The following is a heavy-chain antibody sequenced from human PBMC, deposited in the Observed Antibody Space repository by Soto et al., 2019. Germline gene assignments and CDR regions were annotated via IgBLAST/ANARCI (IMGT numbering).Heavy chain of an antibody. CDR1: GASVSSGSYY. J-gene: IGHJ3*02. CDR3: AWRDGYNFGFHI. CDR2: ISDTKNA. D-gene: IGHD5-12*01. V-gene: IGHV4-61*01. Sequence: QVQLQESGPGLVKPSETLSLTCTVSGASVSSGSYYWSWIRQPPGKGLEWIGYISDTKNANYNPSLKRRVTISQDTSKNQFALRLSSVTAADTAMYYCAWRDGYNFGFHIWGQGTKVTVST.